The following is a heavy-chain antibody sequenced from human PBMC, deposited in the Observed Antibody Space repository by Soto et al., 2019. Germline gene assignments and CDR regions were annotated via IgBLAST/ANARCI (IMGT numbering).Heavy chain of an antibody. CDR2: TYSIGTT. CDR3: AGGGGEHDYSLSWFDP. J-gene: IGHJ5*02. D-gene: IGHD3-16*01. V-gene: IGHV4-59*11. Sequence: QVQLQESGPGLVKPSETLSLTCSVSGGSITSHYWSWIRQPPGKRPEWLGYTYSIGTTDYTPSLKRRATISRDPSKGQGALEPATGTAADTASYYCAGGGGEHDYSLSWFDPWGQGTLVTVSS. CDR1: GGSITSHY.